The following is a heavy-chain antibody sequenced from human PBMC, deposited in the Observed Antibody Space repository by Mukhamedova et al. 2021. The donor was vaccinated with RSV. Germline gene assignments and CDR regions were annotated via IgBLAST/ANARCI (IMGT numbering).Heavy chain of an antibody. D-gene: IGHD6-13*01. CDR2: IFSGGSIT. J-gene: IGHJ4*01. CDR3: AKDGAPAGALYYFDH. Sequence: GLEWVSVIFSGGSITYYADSVKGRFTISRDNSKNTLYLQMNSLRAEDTAVYYCAKDGAPAGALYYFDHWGQGTLVTVSS. V-gene: IGHV3-23*03.